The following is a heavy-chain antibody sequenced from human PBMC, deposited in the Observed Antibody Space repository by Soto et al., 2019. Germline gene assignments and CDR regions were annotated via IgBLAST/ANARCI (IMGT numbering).Heavy chain of an antibody. Sequence: LRLSCAASGFTFSSYTMNWVRQAPGKGLEWISYISSSRTIYYADSVKGRFTISRDNAQNSLYLQMTSLRDEDTAVYYCARVPSRALDYWGQGTLVTVSS. CDR1: GFTFSSYT. D-gene: IGHD2-2*01. CDR3: ARVPSRALDY. J-gene: IGHJ4*02. V-gene: IGHV3-48*02. CDR2: ISSSRTI.